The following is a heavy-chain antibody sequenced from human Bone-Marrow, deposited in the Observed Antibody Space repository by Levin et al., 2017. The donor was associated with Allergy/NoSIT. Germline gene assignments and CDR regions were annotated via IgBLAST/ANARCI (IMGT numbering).Heavy chain of an antibody. CDR3: ARIPDTTSEFDY. CDR1: GGSIRSGGYY. J-gene: IGHJ4*02. D-gene: IGHD5-18*01. V-gene: IGHV4-31*03. Sequence: SQTLSLTCTVSGGSIRSGGYYWSWIRQHPGKGLEWIGYIYDSGSTSYNPSLESRVAISVDTSKNQFYLKLTSLTAADTAVYYCARIPDTTSEFDYWGQGTQVTVSS. CDR2: IYDSGST.